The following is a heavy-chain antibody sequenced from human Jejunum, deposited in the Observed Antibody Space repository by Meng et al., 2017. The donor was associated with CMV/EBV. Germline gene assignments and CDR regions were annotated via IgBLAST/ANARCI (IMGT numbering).Heavy chain of an antibody. CDR1: SVGRDYNY. J-gene: IGHJ6*02. CDR2: ISYSGNT. Sequence: SVGRDYNYWGWIRQPPGKGLEWVAYISYSGNTNSNPSLKSRVSISADAAKNLFSLRLTSVTTADTAVYYCARGWADIRLSGVMDLWGQGTTVTVSS. CDR3: ARGWADIRLSGVMDL. D-gene: IGHD2-8*01. V-gene: IGHV4-61*01.